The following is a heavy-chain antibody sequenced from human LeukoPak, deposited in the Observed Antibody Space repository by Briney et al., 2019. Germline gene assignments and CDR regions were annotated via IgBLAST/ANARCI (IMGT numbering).Heavy chain of an antibody. CDR3: AREDGVGSSYAFDI. V-gene: IGHV3-7*01. J-gene: IGHJ3*02. CDR1: GGSITSGNW. Sequence: ETLSLTCAVSGGSITSGNWWTWVRQAPGKGLEWVANIKQDGSEKYYVDSVKGRFTISRDNAKNSLYLQMNSLRAEDTAVYYCAREDGVGSSYAFDIWGQGTMVIVS. D-gene: IGHD6-6*01. CDR2: IKQDGSEK.